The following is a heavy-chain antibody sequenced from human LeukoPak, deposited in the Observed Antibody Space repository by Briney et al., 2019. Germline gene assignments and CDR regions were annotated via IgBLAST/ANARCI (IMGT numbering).Heavy chain of an antibody. D-gene: IGHD3-22*01. J-gene: IGHJ6*02. Sequence: GGSLRLSCAASGFTFSSYSMNWVRQAPGKGLEWVSYISSSSSTIYYADSVKGRFTISRDNAKNSLYLQMNSLRDEDTAVYYCARGASYYDSSGYSPRRGMDVWGQGTTVTVSS. CDR2: ISSSSSTI. V-gene: IGHV3-48*02. CDR1: GFTFSSYS. CDR3: ARGASYYDSSGYSPRRGMDV.